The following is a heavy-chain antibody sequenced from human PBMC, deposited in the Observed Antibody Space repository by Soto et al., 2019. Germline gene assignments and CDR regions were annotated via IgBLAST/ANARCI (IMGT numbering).Heavy chain of an antibody. CDR1: GFTFSIYN. J-gene: IGHJ4*02. V-gene: IGHV3-48*01. Sequence: EVQLVESGGGLVQPGGSLRLSCAASGFTFSIYNMNWVRQAPGKGLEWVSYISSSSSIIYYADSVKGRFTISRDDAKNSLYLQMNSLRAEDTAVYFFARDQEASWYTRYSDYWGQGTLVTVSS. CDR2: ISSSSSII. CDR3: ARDQEASWYTRYSDY. D-gene: IGHD6-13*01.